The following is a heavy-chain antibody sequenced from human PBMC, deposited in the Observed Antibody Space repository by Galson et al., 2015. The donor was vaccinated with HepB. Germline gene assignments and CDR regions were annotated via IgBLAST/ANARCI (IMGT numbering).Heavy chain of an antibody. CDR2: INPDSGGT. V-gene: IGHV1-2*06. CDR3: ARVGANSSHYYYMDV. Sequence: SVKVSCKASGYSFTGYYLYWVRQAPGQGLEWMGRINPDSGGTNSAQKFQGRLTMTRDTSISTASMELSRLKSNDTAVYYCARVGANSSHYYYMDVWGKGTTVTVSS. CDR1: GYSFTGYY. J-gene: IGHJ6*03. D-gene: IGHD3-22*01.